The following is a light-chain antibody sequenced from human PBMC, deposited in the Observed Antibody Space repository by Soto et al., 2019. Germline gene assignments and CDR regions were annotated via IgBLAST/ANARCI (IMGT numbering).Light chain of an antibody. CDR1: QSVSSSY. Sequence: ENVLTQSPGTLSLSPGERATLSCRASQSVSSSYLAWYQQKPGQAPRLLMYGASSRATGIPDRFSGSGAGTDFTLTISRLEPEDVAVYYCQQYGSSPLYTFGQGTKLEIK. V-gene: IGKV3-20*01. J-gene: IGKJ2*01. CDR2: GAS. CDR3: QQYGSSPLYT.